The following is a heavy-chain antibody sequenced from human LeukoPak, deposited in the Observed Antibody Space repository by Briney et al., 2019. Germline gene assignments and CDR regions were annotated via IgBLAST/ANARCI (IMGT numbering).Heavy chain of an antibody. CDR2: INQDGSEK. CDR3: ARVRGILGAFDI. D-gene: IGHD3-9*01. V-gene: IGHV3-7*01. CDR1: GFTFSSYW. Sequence: PGGSLRLSCAASGFTFSSYWMSWVRQVPGKGLEWVANINQDGSEKYDVDSVKGRFTISRDNAKNSLYLQMNSLRAEDTAVYYCARVRGILGAFDIWGQGTMVTVSS. J-gene: IGHJ3*02.